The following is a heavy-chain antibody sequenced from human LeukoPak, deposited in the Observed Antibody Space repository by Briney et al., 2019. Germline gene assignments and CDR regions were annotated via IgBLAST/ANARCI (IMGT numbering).Heavy chain of an antibody. V-gene: IGHV3-48*03. CDR3: ARGGSFVEY. Sequence: GGSLRLSCAAPGFTFSNYEMPWVRRAPGKGLGWVSYISSGGSTVYYADSVKGRFTVSRDKAKNSLYLQMSSLRAEDTAVYYCARGGSFVEYWGQGTLVSVSS. D-gene: IGHD3-10*01. J-gene: IGHJ4*02. CDR1: GFTFSNYE. CDR2: ISSGGSTV.